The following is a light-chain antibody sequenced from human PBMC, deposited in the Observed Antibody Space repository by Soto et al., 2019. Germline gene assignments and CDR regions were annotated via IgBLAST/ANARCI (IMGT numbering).Light chain of an antibody. CDR1: KLGDKY. J-gene: IGLJ1*01. CDR2: QDS. CDR3: QAWDSSTGV. Sequence: SYELTQPPSVSVSPGQTASITCSGDKLGDKYASWYQQKPGQSPVLVIYQDSKRPSGIPERFSGSNSGNTATLTISGTQAMDEADYYCQAWDSSTGVFGTGTKVTFL. V-gene: IGLV3-1*01.